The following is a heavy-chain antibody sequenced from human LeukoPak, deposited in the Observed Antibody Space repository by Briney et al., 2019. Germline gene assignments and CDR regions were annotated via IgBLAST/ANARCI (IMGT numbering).Heavy chain of an antibody. CDR2: IYSGSGPT. D-gene: IGHD4-17*01. V-gene: IGHV3-66*01. CDR1: GFTLSSNY. J-gene: IGHJ6*02. CDR3: ARDAVTTAYYYKYGTDV. Sequence: GGSLRLSCAASGFTLSSNYMSWVRQAPGKGLEWVSVIYSGSGPTYYADSVKGRFTISRDNSKNTLYLQMNGLRAEDTAVYYCARDAVTTAYYYKYGTDVWGQGTTVTVSS.